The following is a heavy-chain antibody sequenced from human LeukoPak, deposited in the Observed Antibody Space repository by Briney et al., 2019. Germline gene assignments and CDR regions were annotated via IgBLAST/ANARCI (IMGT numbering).Heavy chain of an antibody. CDR3: ASDDIVVVVAAPHFDY. CDR2: ISAYNGNT. J-gene: IGHJ4*02. Sequence: ASVKVSCKASGYTFTSYGISWVRQAPGQGREWMGWISAYNGNTNYAQKLQGRVTMTTDTSTSTAYMELRSLRSDDTAVYYCASDDIVVVVAAPHFDYCGQGTLVTVSS. V-gene: IGHV1-18*01. CDR1: GYTFTSYG. D-gene: IGHD2-15*01.